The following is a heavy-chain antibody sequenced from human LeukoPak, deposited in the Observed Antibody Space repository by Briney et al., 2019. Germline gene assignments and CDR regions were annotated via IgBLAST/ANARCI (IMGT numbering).Heavy chain of an antibody. Sequence: AAVKVSCKASGYTFTGYYMHWMRQAPGQGLEWMGWINPKSGGTNYAQKFEARVTMTRDMSISTVYMELSRLRFDDKAVYYCARSPHILTGENFDYWGQGTRVTVSS. J-gene: IGHJ4*02. V-gene: IGHV1-2*02. CDR3: ARSPHILTGENFDY. D-gene: IGHD3-9*01. CDR2: INPKSGGT. CDR1: GYTFTGYY.